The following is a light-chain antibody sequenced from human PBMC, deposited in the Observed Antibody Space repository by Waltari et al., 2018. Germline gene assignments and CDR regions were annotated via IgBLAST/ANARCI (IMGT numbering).Light chain of an antibody. J-gene: IGKJ1*01. CDR2: QVS. Sequence: SNSWRSMQGPVYSDGNTYWNGFQQRPGQSPRRLIYQVSNRDSGVPDRFSGSGSGTDFTLKITRVEAEDVGVYFCMHATHWRTFGQGTRVEI. V-gene: IGKV2-30*01. CDR1: QGPVYSDGNTY. CDR3: MHATHWRT.